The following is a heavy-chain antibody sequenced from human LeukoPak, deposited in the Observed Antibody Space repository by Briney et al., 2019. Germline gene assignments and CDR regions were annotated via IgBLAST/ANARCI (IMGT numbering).Heavy chain of an antibody. V-gene: IGHV1-8*01. CDR3: ATSRSNYQLLGCWFDP. J-gene: IGHJ6*04. D-gene: IGHD2-2*01. Sequence: ASVKVSCKASGYTFTSYDINWVRQATGQGLEWMGWMNPISGNTGHAQKFQGRVTMTRDTSISTAYMELSSLRSEDTAVYYCATSRSNYQLLGCWFDPWGKGTTVTVSS. CDR2: MNPISGNT. CDR1: GYTFTSYD.